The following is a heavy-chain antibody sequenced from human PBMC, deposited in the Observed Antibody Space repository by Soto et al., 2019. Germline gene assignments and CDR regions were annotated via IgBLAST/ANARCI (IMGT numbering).Heavy chain of an antibody. CDR2: IKQDGSGK. D-gene: IGHD3-22*01. CDR1: GFTFRSYW. CDR3: VRITYDSSGDY. V-gene: IGHV3-7*01. Sequence: GGSLRLSCAASGFTFRSYWMSWVRQAPGKGLEWVGNIKQDGSGKYYVDSVKGRFTISRDNAKNSLYLQMNSLRAEDTAVYYCVRITYDSSGDYWGQGTLVTVSS. J-gene: IGHJ4*02.